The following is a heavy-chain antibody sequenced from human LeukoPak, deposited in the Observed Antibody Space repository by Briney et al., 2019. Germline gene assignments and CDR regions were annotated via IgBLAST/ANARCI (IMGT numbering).Heavy chain of an antibody. CDR3: AKVGLLGYCSSTSCFGAFDI. CDR1: GFTFSSYA. D-gene: IGHD2-2*01. V-gene: IGHV3-23*01. Sequence: GGSLRLSCAASGFTFSSYAMSWVRQAPGKGLEWVSAISGSGGSTYYADSVKGRFTISRDNSKNTLYLQMNSLRAEDTAVYYCAKVGLLGYCSSTSCFGAFDIWGQGTMVTVSS. J-gene: IGHJ3*02. CDR2: ISGSGGST.